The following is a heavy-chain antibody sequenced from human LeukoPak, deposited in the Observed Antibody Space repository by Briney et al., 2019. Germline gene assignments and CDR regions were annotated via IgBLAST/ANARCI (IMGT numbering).Heavy chain of an antibody. CDR3: ARDSSGYYPIPYYFDY. CDR1: GYTFTSYG. CDR2: ISAYNGNT. V-gene: IGHV1-18*01. J-gene: IGHJ4*02. D-gene: IGHD3-22*01. Sequence: ASVKVSCKASGYTFTSYGISWVRQAPGQGLEWMGWISAYNGNTNYAQKLQGRVTMTTDTSTSTAYMELRSLRSDDTAVYYYARDSSGYYPIPYYFDYWGQGTLVTVSS.